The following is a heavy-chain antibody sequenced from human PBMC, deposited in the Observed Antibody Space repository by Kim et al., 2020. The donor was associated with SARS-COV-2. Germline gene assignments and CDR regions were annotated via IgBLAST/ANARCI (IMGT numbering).Heavy chain of an antibody. CDR3: RVRWDSSGWVDF. J-gene: IGHJ4*02. Sequence: AYAASVKGRFTISRDDLKNTAYLQMNSLQTEDTAVYYCRVRWDSSGWVDFWGQGTLVTVSS. D-gene: IGHD6-19*01. V-gene: IGHV3-73*01.